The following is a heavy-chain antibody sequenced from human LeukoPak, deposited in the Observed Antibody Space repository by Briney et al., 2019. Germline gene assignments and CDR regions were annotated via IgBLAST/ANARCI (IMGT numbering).Heavy chain of an antibody. V-gene: IGHV4-31*03. CDR1: GGSISSGGYY. CDR2: IYYSGST. CDR3: ARVRGYSGYESTRFDP. D-gene: IGHD5-12*01. Sequence: SETLSLTCTLSGGSISSGGYYWSWIRQHPGKGLEWIGYIYYSGSTYYNPSLKSRVTISVDTSKNQFSLKLSSVTAADTAVYYCARVRGYSGYESTRFDPWGQGTLVTVSS. J-gene: IGHJ5*02.